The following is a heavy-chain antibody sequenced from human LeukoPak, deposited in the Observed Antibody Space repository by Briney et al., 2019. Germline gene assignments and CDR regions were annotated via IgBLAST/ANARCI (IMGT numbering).Heavy chain of an antibody. Sequence: SETLSLTCTVSGGSISGYYWGWIRKPPAQGQEYIGFIFYSGTTNYNPSLKSRVTISVDTSKSQFYLKLSSVTAADTAVYYCARFLRGATNALEIWGQGTMVTVSS. V-gene: IGHV4-59*01. CDR1: GGSISGYY. CDR3: ARFLRGATNALEI. J-gene: IGHJ3*02. D-gene: IGHD1-26*01. CDR2: IFYSGTT.